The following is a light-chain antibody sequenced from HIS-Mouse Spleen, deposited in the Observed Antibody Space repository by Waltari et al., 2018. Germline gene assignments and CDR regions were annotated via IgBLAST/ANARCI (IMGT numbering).Light chain of an antibody. Sequence: QSALTQPASVSGSPGQSITISCTGTSSDVGCYNLVSWYQQHPGKAPKLMIYEDSKRPSGVSHLLSGSQSGNTASLRISGLQAEDEADYYCCSYAGSSTGVFGGGTKLTVL. CDR1: SSDVGCYNL. V-gene: IGLV2-23*01. CDR3: CSYAGSSTGV. J-gene: IGLJ3*02. CDR2: EDS.